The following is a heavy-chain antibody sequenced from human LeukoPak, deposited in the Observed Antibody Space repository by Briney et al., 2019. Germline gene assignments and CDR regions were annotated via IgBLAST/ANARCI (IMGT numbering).Heavy chain of an antibody. CDR2: IKQDGSEK. CDR3: ARVSSGWYERSYYFDY. V-gene: IGHV3-7*03. CDR1: GFTFNSYW. Sequence: GGSLRLSCAASGFTFNSYWMSWVRQAPGKGLEWVANIKQDGSEKYYVDSVKGRFTISRDNAKNSLYLQMNSLRAEDTAVYYCARVSSGWYERSYYFDYWGQGTLVTVSS. J-gene: IGHJ4*02. D-gene: IGHD6-19*01.